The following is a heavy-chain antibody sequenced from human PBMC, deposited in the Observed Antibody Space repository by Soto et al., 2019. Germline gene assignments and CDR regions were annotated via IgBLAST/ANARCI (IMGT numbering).Heavy chain of an antibody. CDR3: ARPRQGLSWFDT. CDR2: VYSNGNT. CDR1: GDSISGIIYY. D-gene: IGHD2-21*02. J-gene: IGHJ5*02. Sequence: SETLSLTCTVSGDSISGIIYYWGWIRQSPGKGLEWLGSVYSNGNTYYNPSLKTRVSIVMDTSNSQFSLNLNSVTAADTAVYYCARPRQGLSWFDTWGQGTLVTVSS. V-gene: IGHV4-39*01.